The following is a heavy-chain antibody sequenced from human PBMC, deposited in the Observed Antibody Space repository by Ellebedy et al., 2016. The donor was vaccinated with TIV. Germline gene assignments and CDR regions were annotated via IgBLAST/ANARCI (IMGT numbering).Heavy chain of an antibody. Sequence: SETLSLTCTVSGGSISSGDYYWSWIRQPPGKGLEYIGYVHYTGSTNYNPSLKSRVTISVDSFKNQFSLKLSSVTAADTAVYYCARDSKKGWAFDIWGQGTMVTVSS. CDR2: VHYTGST. CDR1: GGSISSGDYY. D-gene: IGHD6-19*01. J-gene: IGHJ3*02. V-gene: IGHV4-61*08. CDR3: ARDSKKGWAFDI.